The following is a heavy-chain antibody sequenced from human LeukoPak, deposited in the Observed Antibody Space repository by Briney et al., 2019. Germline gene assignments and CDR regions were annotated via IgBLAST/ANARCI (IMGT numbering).Heavy chain of an antibody. CDR3: ASVADY. D-gene: IGHD3-3*01. CDR2: ISWNSGSI. Sequence: QPGRSLRLPCAASGFTFDDYAMHWVRQAPGKGLEWVSGISWNSGSIGYADSVKDRFTISRDNSKNTLYLQMGSLRAEDMAVYYCASVADYWGQGTLVTVSS. J-gene: IGHJ4*02. CDR1: GFTFDDYA. V-gene: IGHV3-9*03.